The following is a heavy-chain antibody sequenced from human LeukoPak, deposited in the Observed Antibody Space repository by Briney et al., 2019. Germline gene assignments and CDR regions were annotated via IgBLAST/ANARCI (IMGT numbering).Heavy chain of an antibody. Sequence: GSLRLSCAASGFTVSSNYMSWVRQAPGKGLEWVSDIYSGGSTYYADSVKGRFTISRDNSKNTLYLQMNSLRAEDTAVYYCASMNYGSGSYYKRYFQHWGQGTLVTVSS. CDR2: IYSGGST. J-gene: IGHJ1*01. CDR3: ASMNYGSGSYYKRYFQH. CDR1: GFTVSSNY. D-gene: IGHD3-10*01. V-gene: IGHV3-66*01.